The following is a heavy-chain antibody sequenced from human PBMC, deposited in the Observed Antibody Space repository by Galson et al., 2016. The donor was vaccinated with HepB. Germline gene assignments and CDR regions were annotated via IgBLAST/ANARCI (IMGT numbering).Heavy chain of an antibody. CDR3: VKDHSVGPLGAYTKFDP. Sequence: SLRLSCAASGFAFSSHCMHWVRQAPEKGLVCVSRIDSDGAISYYSDSFKGRSTISRDNAKNTLYLEMNSLRAEDTAVYHCVKDHSVGPLGAYTKFDPWGQGTLVTVSS. J-gene: IGHJ5*02. D-gene: IGHD4-23*01. V-gene: IGHV3-74*01. CDR2: IDSDGAIS. CDR1: GFAFSSHC.